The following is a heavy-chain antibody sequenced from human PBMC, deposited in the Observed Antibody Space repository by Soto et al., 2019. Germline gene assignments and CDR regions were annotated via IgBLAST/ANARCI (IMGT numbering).Heavy chain of an antibody. Sequence: PGGSLRLSCAASGFTLRSFTMNWVRQAPGKGLEWVSTISSNSAYIYYTDALGGRFTISRDNAKNSLHLQMNSLRAEDTAVYYCTRDASRDSSARGWFDPWGPGTLVTVSS. J-gene: IGHJ5*02. CDR1: GFTLRSFT. CDR3: TRDASRDSSARGWFDP. V-gene: IGHV3-21*01. CDR2: ISSNSAYI. D-gene: IGHD6-13*01.